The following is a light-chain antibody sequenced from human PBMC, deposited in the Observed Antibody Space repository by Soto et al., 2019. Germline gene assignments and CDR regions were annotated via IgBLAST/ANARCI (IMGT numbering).Light chain of an antibody. V-gene: IGKV1-5*03. Sequence: DIQMTQSLSTLSASVGDRVTITCRASQSISSWLAWYQQKPGTAPKLLIYKASTLQSGVPSRFSGSGSGTDFTLTITSLQTDDSETYYCQQYNDKWTFGQGTKV. CDR3: QQYNDKWT. J-gene: IGKJ1*01. CDR2: KAS. CDR1: QSISSW.